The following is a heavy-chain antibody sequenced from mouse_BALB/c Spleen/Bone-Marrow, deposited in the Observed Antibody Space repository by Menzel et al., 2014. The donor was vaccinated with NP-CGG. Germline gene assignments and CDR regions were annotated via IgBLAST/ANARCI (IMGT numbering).Heavy chain of an antibody. CDR3: ARHAYYDQTEVSFVY. D-gene: IGHD2-4*01. Sequence: EVKLVESGGNLVKSGGSLKLSCAASGFTFSSYGMSWVRQTPEKRLEWVATINGGGSYTFYPDSVKGRFTISRDNAKNNLYLQLSSLRSEDTALYYCARHAYYDQTEVSFVYWGQGTLVTVSA. V-gene: IGHV5-9-2*01. CDR2: INGGGSYT. J-gene: IGHJ3*01. CDR1: GFTFSSYG.